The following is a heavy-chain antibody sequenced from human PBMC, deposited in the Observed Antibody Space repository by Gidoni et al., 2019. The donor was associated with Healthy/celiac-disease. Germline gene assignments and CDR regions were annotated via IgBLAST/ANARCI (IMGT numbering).Heavy chain of an antibody. CDR2: INPNSGGT. J-gene: IGHJ4*02. D-gene: IGHD2-2*01. Sequence: VQLVPSGAEVEKPGASVKGSCKASGYTFTGSFMHWVRQAPGQGLEWMGWINPNSGGTNYAQKFQGRVTMTRDTSISTAYMELSRLRSDDTAVYYCARGAIVVVPAAIGRGELDYWGQGTLVTVSS. CDR1: GYTFTGSF. CDR3: ARGAIVVVPAAIGRGELDY. V-gene: IGHV1-2*02.